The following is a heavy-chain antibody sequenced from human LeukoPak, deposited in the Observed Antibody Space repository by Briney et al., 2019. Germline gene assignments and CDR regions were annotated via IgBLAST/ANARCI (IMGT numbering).Heavy chain of an antibody. D-gene: IGHD6-13*01. CDR2: INPNSGGT. V-gene: IGHV1-2*02. CDR3: AVAGTAAGSVDY. CDR1: GYTFTGYY. J-gene: IGHJ4*02. Sequence: ASVKVSCRASGYTFTGYYMHWVRQAPGQGLEWMGWINPNSGGTNYAQKFQGRVTMTRDTSISTAYMELSRLRSDDTAVYYCAVAGTAAGSVDYWGQGTLVTVSS.